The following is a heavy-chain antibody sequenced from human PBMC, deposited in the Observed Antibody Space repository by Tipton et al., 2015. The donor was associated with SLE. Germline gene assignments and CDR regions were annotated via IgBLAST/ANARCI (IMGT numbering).Heavy chain of an antibody. V-gene: IGHV3-23*01. Sequence: SLRLSCTSSGFTFNTYAMSWVRQAPWKGLEWVSGISGSGAITNYADSVRGRFTLSRDNSNNRLYLQMDSLTAEDTARYYCARMTVVVIAAIPDEAFDVWGQGTRVTVSS. CDR2: ISGSGAIT. D-gene: IGHD2-21*01. J-gene: IGHJ3*01. CDR1: GFTFNTYA. CDR3: ARMTVVVIAAIPDEAFDV.